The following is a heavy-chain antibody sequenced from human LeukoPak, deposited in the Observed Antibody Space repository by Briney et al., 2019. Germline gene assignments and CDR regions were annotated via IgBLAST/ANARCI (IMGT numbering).Heavy chain of an antibody. V-gene: IGHV4-4*07. D-gene: IGHD6-13*01. J-gene: IGHJ5*02. Sequence: SETLSLTCSVSGASINTYYWRWLRQSAGGGVEFIGRVYTSGSPDYNPSLKSRVAMSADTSKNHFSLQLSSVTAADTAVYYCARERREGSSWTNWFDPWGQGTLVTVSS. CDR2: VYTSGSP. CDR1: GASINTYY. CDR3: ARERREGSSWTNWFDP.